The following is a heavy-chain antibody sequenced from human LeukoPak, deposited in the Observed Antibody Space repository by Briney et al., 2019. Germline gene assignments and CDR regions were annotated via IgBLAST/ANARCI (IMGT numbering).Heavy chain of an antibody. CDR1: GESFSGYY. J-gene: IGHJ1*01. CDR2: INHSGST. V-gene: IGHV4-34*01. Sequence: SETLSLTCAVYGESFSGYYWSWIRQPPGKGLEWIGEINHSGSTNYNPSLKSRVTISVDTSKNQFSLKLSSVTAADTAVYYCARVGDSSGYYYGITEYFQHWGQGTLVTVSS. D-gene: IGHD3-22*01. CDR3: ARVGDSSGYYYGITEYFQH.